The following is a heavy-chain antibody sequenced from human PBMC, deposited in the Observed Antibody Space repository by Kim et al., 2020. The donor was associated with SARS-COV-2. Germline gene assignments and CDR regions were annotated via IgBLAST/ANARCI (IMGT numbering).Heavy chain of an antibody. V-gene: IGHV1-69*04. J-gene: IGHJ3*02. D-gene: IGHD4-17*01. CDR3: ARDTVRQRAFDI. Sequence: NYARKFQGRVTITADKSALTVHMDLSSLRSEDTAVFYCARDTVRQRAFDIWGQGTLVTVSS.